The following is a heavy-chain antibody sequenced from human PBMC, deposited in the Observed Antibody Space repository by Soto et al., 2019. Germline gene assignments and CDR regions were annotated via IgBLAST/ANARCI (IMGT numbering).Heavy chain of an antibody. D-gene: IGHD3-16*01. Sequence: VESGGGVFQSGGSLRLSCAASGFTASNFWMHWVRQAPGKGLVWVERISGDGSSRNYADSVKGGPTISRDNAKNRVFLDMKSLRGEDTAEYYCAREFDWYLDPWGRGTLVPVSS. CDR1: GFTASNFW. CDR2: ISGDGSSR. CDR3: AREFDWYLDP. J-gene: IGHJ2*01. V-gene: IGHV3-74*01.